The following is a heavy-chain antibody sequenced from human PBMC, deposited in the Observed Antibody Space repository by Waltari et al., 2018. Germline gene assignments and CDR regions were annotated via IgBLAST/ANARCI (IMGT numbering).Heavy chain of an antibody. D-gene: IGHD6-6*01. CDR2: IYHSGST. V-gene: IGHV4-38-2*01. Sequence: QVQLQESGPGLVKPSETLSLTCDVSGYSFSSGYYWGGIRQPPGKGLEWIGSIYHSGSTYQNPSLKSRLTISLDTSKNQFSLKLSSVTAADTAVFYCARHPEQLVGYWYFDLWGRGTLVTVSS. CDR1: GYSFSSGYY. J-gene: IGHJ2*01. CDR3: ARHPEQLVGYWYFDL.